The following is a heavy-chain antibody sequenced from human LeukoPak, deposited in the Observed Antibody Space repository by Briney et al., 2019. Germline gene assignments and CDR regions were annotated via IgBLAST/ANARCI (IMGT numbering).Heavy chain of an antibody. CDR3: AKGGDILTGYYLYWYFDL. CDR1: GVTFSAYA. D-gene: IGHD3-9*01. Sequence: PGGSLTLSCAVSGVTFSAYAMSWGRQAPGKGLEWVSAISISGSSTDYADSMNGRFTLSRDNSKNTVYLQMNSLRPEDTAVYYCAKGGDILTGYYLYWYFDLWGRGTLVTVSS. CDR2: ISISGSST. J-gene: IGHJ2*01. V-gene: IGHV3-23*01.